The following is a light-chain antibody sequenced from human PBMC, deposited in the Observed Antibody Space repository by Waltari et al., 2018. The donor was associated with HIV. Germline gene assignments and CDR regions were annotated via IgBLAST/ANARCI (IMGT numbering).Light chain of an antibody. CDR3: CSYAGSDVV. CDR1: SSDVGVYNY. Sequence: QSALTQPPSASGSPGQSVTISCTGTSSDVGVYNYISWYQQHPGKAPKLMIFEVTKRHAGVPVLFSCSKSGNTAALTGSGLQAEDEAVYYCCSYAGSDVVFGGGTKLTVL. CDR2: EVT. V-gene: IGLV2-8*01. J-gene: IGLJ2*01.